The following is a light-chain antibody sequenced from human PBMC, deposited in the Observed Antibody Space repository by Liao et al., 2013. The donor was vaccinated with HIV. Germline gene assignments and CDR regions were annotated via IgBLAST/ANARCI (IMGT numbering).Light chain of an antibody. Sequence: SHELTQPPSVSVSPGQTASITYSGYKLGEKFISWYQQKPGQSPVLVIYQDRRRPSGIPERFSGSKSGNTASLTISGTQTMDEADYYCQAWDFSTSFVFGTGTRVTVL. J-gene: IGLJ1*01. V-gene: IGLV3-1*01. CDR2: QDR. CDR1: KLGEKF. CDR3: QAWDFSTSFV.